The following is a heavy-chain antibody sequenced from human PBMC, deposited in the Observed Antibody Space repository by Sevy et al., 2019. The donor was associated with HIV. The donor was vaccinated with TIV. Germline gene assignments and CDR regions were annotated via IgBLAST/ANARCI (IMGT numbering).Heavy chain of an antibody. Sequence: QSQTLSLTCAISGDSVSTSSATWNWFRQSPSRGLEWLGRTYYRSKWYSDYEVSVKGRVTINPDTSKSQFSLHLESVTPEDTAVYFCARGDELNSYYYGMDVWGQGTTVTVSS. V-gene: IGHV6-1*01. J-gene: IGHJ6*02. CDR1: GDSVSTSSAT. CDR3: ARGDELNSYYYGMDV. CDR2: TYYRSKWYS. D-gene: IGHD1-7*01.